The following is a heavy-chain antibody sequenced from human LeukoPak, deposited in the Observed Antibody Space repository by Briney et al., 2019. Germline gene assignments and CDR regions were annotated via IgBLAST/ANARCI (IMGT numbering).Heavy chain of an antibody. CDR2: IDTDGSRV. V-gene: IGHV3-74*01. Sequence: GGSLRLSCAASGFTFSSYWMYWVRQAPGKGLVWVSRIDTDGSRVAYADSVKGRFTISRDNAKNTLYLQMNSLRAEDTALYYCAYCSSTSCYSWGQGTLVTVSS. D-gene: IGHD2-2*01. CDR1: GFTFSSYW. CDR3: AYCSSTSCYS. J-gene: IGHJ5*02.